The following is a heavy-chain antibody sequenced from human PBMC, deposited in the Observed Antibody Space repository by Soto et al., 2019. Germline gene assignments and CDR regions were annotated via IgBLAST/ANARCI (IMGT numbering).Heavy chain of an antibody. Sequence: PSETLSLTCTVSGDSVSSDSFYWSWIRQPPGKAREGIGYISETGSTSYNPSRQRRVTMSIHTSKNQFYLNLSSVTAADTAIYYCAREGGVLRMSNWLDPWGQGTLVTVSS. CDR3: AREGGVLRMSNWLDP. V-gene: IGHV4-61*01. CDR2: ISETGST. CDR1: GDSVSSDSFY. D-gene: IGHD3-3*01. J-gene: IGHJ5*02.